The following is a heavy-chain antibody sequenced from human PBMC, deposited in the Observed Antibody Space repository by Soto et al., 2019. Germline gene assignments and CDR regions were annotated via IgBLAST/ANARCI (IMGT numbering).Heavy chain of an antibody. CDR3: ARQGGTGMSRKYYFDY. CDR2: IYYSGST. J-gene: IGHJ4*02. Sequence: QLQLQESGPGLVKPSETLSLTCTVSGGSISSSSYYWGWIRQPPGKGLEWIGSIYYSGSTYYNPSLKSRVTISVDTSKNQFSLKLSSVTAADTAVYYCARQGGTGMSRKYYFDYWGQGTLVTVSS. D-gene: IGHD3-16*01. CDR1: GGSISSSSYY. V-gene: IGHV4-39*01.